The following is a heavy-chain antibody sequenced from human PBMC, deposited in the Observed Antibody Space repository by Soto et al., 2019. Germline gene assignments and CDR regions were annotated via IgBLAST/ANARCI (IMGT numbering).Heavy chain of an antibody. Sequence: PGESLKISCAASGSSFSSYGIHWVRQVPGKGLEWVAVISYGGTYTHYADSVKGRFTISRDNSKNTVYLQMNSLRAEDTAVYFCAKLPQYETLTGYLNYFDFWGPGILVTVSS. CDR3: AKLPQYETLTGYLNYFDF. CDR1: GSSFSSYG. CDR2: ISYGGTYT. V-gene: IGHV3-33*03. J-gene: IGHJ4*02. D-gene: IGHD3-9*01.